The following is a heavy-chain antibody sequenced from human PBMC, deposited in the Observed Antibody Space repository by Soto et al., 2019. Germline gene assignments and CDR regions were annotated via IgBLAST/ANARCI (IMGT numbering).Heavy chain of an antibody. V-gene: IGHV4-59*02. D-gene: IGHD3-3*01. CDR2: MHYTGFS. CDR1: GDSVTSHY. J-gene: IGHJ4*02. Sequence: SETLSLTCSFSGDSVTSHYLTWIRQSPEKGLEWIGYMHYTGFSHYNPSLKSRLTNSDDRSKNQFTLQLTSVTVADTAVYYCARAYDFWSGQSFDYWGQGTLVTVSS. CDR3: ARAYDFWSGQSFDY.